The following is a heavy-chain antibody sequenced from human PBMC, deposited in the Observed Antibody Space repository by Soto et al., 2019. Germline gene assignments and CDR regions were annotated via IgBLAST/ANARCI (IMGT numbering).Heavy chain of an antibody. CDR3: ARGVIHALQVRGVLPDYYYYYVMDV. CDR2: IIPIFGTA. Sequence: SVKVSCKASGGTFSSYAISWVRQAPGQGLERMGGIIPIFGTANYAQKFQGRVTITADESTSTAYMELSSLRSEDTAVYYCARGVIHALQVRGVLPDYYYYYVMDVWGQGTTVTVSS. CDR1: GGTFSSYA. J-gene: IGHJ6*02. V-gene: IGHV1-69*13. D-gene: IGHD3-10*01.